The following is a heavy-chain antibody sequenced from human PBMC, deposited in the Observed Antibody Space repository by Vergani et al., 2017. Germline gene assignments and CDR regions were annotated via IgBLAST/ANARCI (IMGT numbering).Heavy chain of an antibody. D-gene: IGHD3-10*01. CDR1: GITFWKFG. J-gene: IGHJ4*02. CDR3: TRESLWFGELPFDY. Sequence: EVDLVESGGGLAQPGGSLRLSCEASGITFWKFGMHWVRQGPGKGLEWVSGISWNSGAVDYADSVRGRFTISRDDSKSIAYLQMNSLKTEDTAVYYCTRESLWFGELPFDYWGQGTLVTVSS. CDR2: ISWNSGAV. V-gene: IGHV3-9*01.